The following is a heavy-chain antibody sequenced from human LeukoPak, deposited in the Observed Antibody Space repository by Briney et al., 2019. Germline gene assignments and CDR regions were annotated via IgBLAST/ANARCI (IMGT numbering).Heavy chain of an antibody. CDR3: ARDFSVITFLDAFDI. CDR2: ISSSGSTI. J-gene: IGHJ3*02. Sequence: GGSLRLSCAASGFTFSSYEMNWVRQAPGKGLEWVSYISSSGSTIYYADSVKGRFTISRDNAKNSLYLQMNSLRAEDTAVYYCARDFSVITFLDAFDIWGQGTMVTVSS. CDR1: GFTFSSYE. D-gene: IGHD3-22*01. V-gene: IGHV3-48*03.